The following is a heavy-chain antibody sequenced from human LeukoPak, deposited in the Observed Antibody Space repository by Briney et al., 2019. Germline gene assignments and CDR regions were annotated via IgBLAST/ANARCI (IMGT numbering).Heavy chain of an antibody. Sequence: SVKVSCKASGGTFSSYTISWVRQAPGQGLEWMGRIIPILGIANYAQKFQGRVTITADKSTSTAYMELSSLRSEDTAVYYCARAPTRYFDWSHAFDIWGQGTMVPSLQ. CDR2: IIPILGIA. CDR1: GGTFSSYT. D-gene: IGHD3-9*01. CDR3: ARAPTRYFDWSHAFDI. V-gene: IGHV1-69*02. J-gene: IGHJ3*02.